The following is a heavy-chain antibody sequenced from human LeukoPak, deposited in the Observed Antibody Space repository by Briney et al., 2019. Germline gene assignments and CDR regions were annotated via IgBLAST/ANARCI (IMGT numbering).Heavy chain of an antibody. J-gene: IGHJ4*02. V-gene: IGHV4-30-4*08. CDR1: GGSISSGDYY. CDR3: ARRGTGVPLVHFDY. CDR2: IYYSGST. D-gene: IGHD7-27*01. Sequence: SETLSLTCTVSGGSISSGDYYWSWIRQPPGKGLEWIGYIYYSGSTYYNPSLKSRVTISVDTSKNQFSLKLSSVTAADTAVYYCARRGTGVPLVHFDYWGQGTLVTVSS.